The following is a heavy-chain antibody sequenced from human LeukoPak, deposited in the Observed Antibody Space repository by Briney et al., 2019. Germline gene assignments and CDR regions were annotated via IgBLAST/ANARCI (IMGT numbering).Heavy chain of an antibody. CDR1: GGSISSYY. D-gene: IGHD5-18*01. Sequence: PSETLSLTCTVSGGSISSYYWSWIRQPAGKGLEWIGRIYTSGSTNYNPSLKSRVTISVDRSKNQFSLKLSSVTAADTAVYYCARDLVDTAMATPSWFDHWGQGTLVTVSS. CDR2: IYTSGST. V-gene: IGHV4-4*07. CDR3: ARDLVDTAMATPSWFDH. J-gene: IGHJ5*02.